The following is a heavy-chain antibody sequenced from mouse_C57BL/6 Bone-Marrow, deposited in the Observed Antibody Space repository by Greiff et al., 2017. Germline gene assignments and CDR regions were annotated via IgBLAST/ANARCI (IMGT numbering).Heavy chain of an antibody. J-gene: IGHJ3*01. CDR2: ILPGSGST. V-gene: IGHV1-9*01. CDR1: GYTFTGYW. D-gene: IGHD1-1*02. CDR3: ARRGLSGAWFAY. Sequence: QVQLQQSGAELMKPGASVKLSCKATGYTFTGYWIEWVKQRPGHGLEWIGEILPGSGSTNYNEKFKGKATFTADPSSNTAYMQRSSLTTEDYAIYYCARRGLSGAWFAYWGQGTLVTVSA.